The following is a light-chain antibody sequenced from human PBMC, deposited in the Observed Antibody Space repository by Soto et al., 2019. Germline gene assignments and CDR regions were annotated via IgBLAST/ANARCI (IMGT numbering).Light chain of an antibody. J-gene: IGLJ3*02. CDR2: DVS. CDR1: SSDVGGYNY. Sequence: QSALTQPRSVSGSPGQSVTISCTGTSSDVGGYNYVSWYQQHPGKAPKLMIYDVSRRPSGVPDRFSGSKSGNTASLTISGLQAEDEADYYRCSYAGSYTSWVFGGGTKVTVL. V-gene: IGLV2-11*01. CDR3: CSYAGSYTSWV.